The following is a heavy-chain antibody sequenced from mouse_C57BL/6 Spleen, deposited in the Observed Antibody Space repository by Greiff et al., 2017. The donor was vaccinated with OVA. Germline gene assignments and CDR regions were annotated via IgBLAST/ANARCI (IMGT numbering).Heavy chain of an antibody. J-gene: IGHJ3*01. CDR2: INPNNGGT. CDR3: ASEGYYSNYVGFAY. CDR1: GYTFTDYN. V-gene: IGHV1-22*01. D-gene: IGHD2-5*01. Sequence: VQLQQSGPELVKPGASVTMSCKASGYTFTDYNMHWVKQSHGKSLAWIGYINPNNGGTSYNQKFKGKATLTVNKSSSTAYMELRSLTSEDSAVYYCASEGYYSNYVGFAYWGQGTLVTVSA.